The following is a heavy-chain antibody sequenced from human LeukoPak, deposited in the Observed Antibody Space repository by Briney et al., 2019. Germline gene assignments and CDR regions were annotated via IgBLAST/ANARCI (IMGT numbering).Heavy chain of an antibody. CDR2: ISYDGSNK. CDR3: ARGGEDYFHFDY. V-gene: IGHV3-30-3*01. D-gene: IGHD2-15*01. J-gene: IGHJ4*02. CDR1: GFTFSSYA. Sequence: RSLRLSCAASGFTFSSYAMHWVRQAPGKGLEWVAVISYDGSNKYYADSVKGRFTISRDNSKNTLYLQMNSLRAEDTAVYYCARGGEDYFHFDYWGQGTLVTVSS.